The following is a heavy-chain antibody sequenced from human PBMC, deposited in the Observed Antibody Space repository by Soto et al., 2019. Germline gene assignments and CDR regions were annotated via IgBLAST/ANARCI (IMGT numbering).Heavy chain of an antibody. V-gene: IGHV4-61*03. CDR1: GASISSGTYY. CDR3: ARGAGFSYASTWFDI. J-gene: IGHJ5*02. Sequence: QVHLQVSRPGLVKASETLSLTCTVFGASISSGTYYWTWIRQAPGKGLEWVGHIYYTGSTNYNPALNDRVTISVDTSKNHFSLQLTSVAAADTAVYYCARGAGFSYASTWFDIWGQGTLVTVSS. CDR2: IYYTGST. D-gene: IGHD5-18*01.